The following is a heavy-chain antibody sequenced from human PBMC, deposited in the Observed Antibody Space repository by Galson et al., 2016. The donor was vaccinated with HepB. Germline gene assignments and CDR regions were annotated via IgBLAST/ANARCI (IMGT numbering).Heavy chain of an antibody. Sequence: SVKVSCKVSGYTLTELSMHWVRQPPGKGLEWMGGFDPEEGETIYAQKLQGRVIMTEDTSTDTAYMELSSLRSEDTAVYYCAGYCNGVSCFRGKNFDYWGQGTLVTVSS. V-gene: IGHV1-24*01. D-gene: IGHD2-15*01. CDR2: FDPEEGET. CDR1: GYTLTELS. J-gene: IGHJ4*02. CDR3: AGYCNGVSCFRGKNFDY.